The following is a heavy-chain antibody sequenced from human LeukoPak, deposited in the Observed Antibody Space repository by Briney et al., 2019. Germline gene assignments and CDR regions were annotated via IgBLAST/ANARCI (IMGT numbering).Heavy chain of an antibody. CDR2: IHADGTPT. Sequence: GGSLRLSCAASGFTFNNYAMSWVRQAQGKGLEWVSAIHADGTPTYDADSVKGRFTISRDNSKNTLYLQMNSLRAEDTAIYYCAKDQATRGNCYGRAFDIWGQGTMVTVSS. CDR3: AKDQATRGNCYGRAFDI. J-gene: IGHJ3*02. V-gene: IGHV3-23*01. CDR1: GFTFNNYA. D-gene: IGHD2-21*01.